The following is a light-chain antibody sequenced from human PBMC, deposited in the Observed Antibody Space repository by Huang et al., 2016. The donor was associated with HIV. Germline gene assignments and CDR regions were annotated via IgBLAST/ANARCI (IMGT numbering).Light chain of an antibody. CDR2: LGS. Sequence: EIVMTQFPLSLPVTPGEPASISCRSSQSLQHGNGSTYLDWYLQRPGQSPQLLIYLGSNRASGVPDRFSGSGSGTDFTLKISRVEAEDVGVYYCMQALESPRFGQGTKLEIK. CDR1: QSLQHGNGSTY. V-gene: IGKV2-28*01. J-gene: IGKJ2*01. CDR3: MQALESPR.